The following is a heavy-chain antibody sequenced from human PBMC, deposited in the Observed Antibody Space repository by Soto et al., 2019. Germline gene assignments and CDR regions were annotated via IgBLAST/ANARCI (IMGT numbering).Heavy chain of an antibody. D-gene: IGHD2-2*01. CDR3: DRVPDY. CDR1: RDCITSGAYS. V-gene: IGHV4-30-2*01. J-gene: IGHJ4*02. Sequence: TLSLTCAVSRDCITSGAYSWSSIRQPPGKGXEWIGXMYHSGSTYYXXSLQSRVXXSIDRSKNKFSLKMSSVTAADTAVYYCDRVPDYWGQGILVTVSS. CDR2: MYHSGST.